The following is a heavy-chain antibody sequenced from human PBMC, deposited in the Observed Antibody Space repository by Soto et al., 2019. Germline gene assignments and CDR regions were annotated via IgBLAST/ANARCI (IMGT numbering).Heavy chain of an antibody. CDR2: ISYDGSNK. V-gene: IGHV3-30-3*01. CDR1: GFTFSSYA. CDR3: ARRPAITVTTRGSWFDP. J-gene: IGHJ5*02. Sequence: GGSLRLSCAASGFTFSSYAMHWVRQAPGKGLEWVAVISYDGSNKYYADSVKGRFTISRDNSKNTLYLQMNSLRAEDTAVYYCARRPAITVTTRGSWFDPWGQGTLVTVSS. D-gene: IGHD4-17*01.